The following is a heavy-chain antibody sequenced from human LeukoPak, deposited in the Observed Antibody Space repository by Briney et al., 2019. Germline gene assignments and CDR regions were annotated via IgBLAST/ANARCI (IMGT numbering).Heavy chain of an antibody. CDR1: RGTFSSYA. CDR2: IIPIFGAA. J-gene: IGHJ4*02. Sequence: GSSVKVSCKASRGTFSSYAIGWVRQAPGRGLEWMGGIIPIFGAANYAQKFQGRVTITADESTSTAYMELSSLRSEDTAVYYCARYYSGWYYFDYWGQGTLVTVSS. CDR3: ARYYSGWYYFDY. V-gene: IGHV1-69*01. D-gene: IGHD6-19*01.